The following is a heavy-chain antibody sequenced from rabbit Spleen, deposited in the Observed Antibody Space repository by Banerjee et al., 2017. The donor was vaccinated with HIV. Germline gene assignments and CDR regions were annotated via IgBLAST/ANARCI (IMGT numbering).Heavy chain of an antibody. CDR3: VRDTWYFKL. J-gene: IGHJ4*01. CDR1: AFDFSSGG. V-gene: IGHV1S47*01. CDR2: IDPVFGTT. Sequence: QEHLVESGGGLVQPGGSLKLSCRASAFDFSSGGVSWVRQAPGKGLEWIGYIDPVFGTTYSANGVNGRFTISSHNGQNTLYLQLNSLTAADTATYFCVRDTWYFKLWGPGTLVTVS. D-gene: IGHD3-1*01.